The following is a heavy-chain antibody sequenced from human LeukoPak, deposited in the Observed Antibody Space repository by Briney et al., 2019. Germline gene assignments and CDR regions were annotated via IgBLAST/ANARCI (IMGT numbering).Heavy chain of an antibody. CDR1: GFTFTNYA. CDR3: ARDSPGSLDY. CDR2: ISPNGDKT. D-gene: IGHD1-26*01. Sequence: GGSLRLSCSASGFTFTNYAMHWVRQTPGKGLEYVSSISPNGDKTYADSVKGTFTISRDNSKNTLYLQMSSLRPEDTAVYYCARDSPGSLDYWGQGTLVTVSS. V-gene: IGHV3-64D*06. J-gene: IGHJ4*02.